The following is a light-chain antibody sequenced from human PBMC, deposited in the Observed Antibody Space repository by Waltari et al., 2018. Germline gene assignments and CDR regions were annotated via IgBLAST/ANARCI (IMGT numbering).Light chain of an antibody. CDR1: SSDIGGYNR. V-gene: IGLV2-11*01. J-gene: IGLJ1*01. CDR2: EVS. Sequence: QAALTQPPSMSGSPGQSVTISCTGTSSDIGGYNRVSWYQQHPGKAPKLMIYEVSQRPSGVSDRFSGSKSGNTASLTISGLQTEDEADYHCCSYAGTTSYYVFGGGTRLTVL. CDR3: CSYAGTTSYYV.